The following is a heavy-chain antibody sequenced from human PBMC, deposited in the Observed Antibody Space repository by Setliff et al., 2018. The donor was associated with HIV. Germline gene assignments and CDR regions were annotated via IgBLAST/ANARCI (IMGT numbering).Heavy chain of an antibody. D-gene: IGHD4-17*01. V-gene: IGHV4-31*03. J-gene: IGHJ6*03. CDR2: IYYTGTT. Sequence: SETLSLTCTVSGVSLSSDGYYWSWIRQYPGKGLDWIGYIYYTGTTQFTPSLESRATISVDRSKNQFSLRLRVVTAADTAVYYCARINGEYPSYYYMGVWGKGTTVTVSS. CDR1: GVSLSSDGYY. CDR3: ARINGEYPSYYYMGV.